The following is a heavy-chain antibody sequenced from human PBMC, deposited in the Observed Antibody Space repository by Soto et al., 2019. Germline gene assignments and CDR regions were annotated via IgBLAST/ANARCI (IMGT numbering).Heavy chain of an antibody. CDR1: GGSFSGYY. D-gene: IGHD2-2*01. CDR3: ARVPDR. CDR2: VNHSGST. V-gene: IGHV4-34*01. Sequence: SETLSLTCGVYGGSFSGYYWSWIRQPPGKGLEWIGEVNHSGSTNYNPSLKSRVTISVDRSKNQFSLKLSSVTAADTAVYYCARVPDRGGQGTLVTVSS. J-gene: IGHJ5*02.